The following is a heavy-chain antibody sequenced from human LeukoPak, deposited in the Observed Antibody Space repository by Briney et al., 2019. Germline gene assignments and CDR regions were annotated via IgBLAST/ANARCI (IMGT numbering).Heavy chain of an antibody. Sequence: PSETLSLTCTVSGGSISSGGYYWSWIRQHPGKGLEWIGYIYYSGSTYYNPSLKSRVTISVDTSKNQFSLKLSSVTAADTAVYYCARGDSPGAFDIWGQGTMVTVPS. CDR3: ARGDSPGAFDI. J-gene: IGHJ3*02. D-gene: IGHD2-21*02. CDR2: IYYSGST. CDR1: GGSISSGGYY. V-gene: IGHV4-31*03.